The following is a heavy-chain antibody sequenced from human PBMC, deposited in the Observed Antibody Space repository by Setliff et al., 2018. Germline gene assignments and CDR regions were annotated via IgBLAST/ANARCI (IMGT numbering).Heavy chain of an antibody. CDR1: GYTFISYD. CDR3: ARGRAFYYDSSGYFDY. V-gene: IGHV1-18*01. CDR2: ISIDDDKT. J-gene: IGHJ4*02. D-gene: IGHD3-22*01. Sequence: ASVKVSCKASGYTFISYDISWVRQAPGQGLEWMGWISIDDDKTKYAQKFQGRVTMTADTSTSTAYMELRSLRSDDTAIYYCARGRAFYYDSSGYFDYWGQGTLVTVSS.